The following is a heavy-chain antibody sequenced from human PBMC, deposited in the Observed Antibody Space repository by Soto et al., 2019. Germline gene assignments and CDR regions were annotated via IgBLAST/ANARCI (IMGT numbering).Heavy chain of an antibody. J-gene: IGHJ6*02. V-gene: IGHV5-10-1*01. CDR2: IDPGDSCT. Sequence: GESLKISCKGSGYSFTSYWIGWVRQMPGKGLEWMGRIDPGDSCTNYSPSFQGHVTISADKSISTAYLQWSSLKASDTAMYYCARYRSYTYYYYYGLDVWGQGTTVTVSS. D-gene: IGHD1-26*01. CDR3: ARYRSYTYYYYYGLDV. CDR1: GYSFTSYW.